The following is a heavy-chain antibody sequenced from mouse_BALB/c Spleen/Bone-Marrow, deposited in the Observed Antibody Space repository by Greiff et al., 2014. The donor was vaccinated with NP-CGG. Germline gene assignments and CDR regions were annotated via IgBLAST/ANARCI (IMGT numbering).Heavy chain of an antibody. CDR1: GFTFSSYA. D-gene: IGHD1-1*01. CDR3: ARPPYYGSSEWYFDV. Sequence: EVNVVESGGGLVKPGGSLKLSCAASGFTFSSYAMSWVRQTPEKRLEWVATISSGGSYTYYPDSVKGRFTISRDNAKNTLYLQMSSLRSEDTAMYYCARPPYYGSSEWYFDVWGAGTTVTVSS. J-gene: IGHJ1*01. CDR2: ISSGGSYT. V-gene: IGHV5-9-3*01.